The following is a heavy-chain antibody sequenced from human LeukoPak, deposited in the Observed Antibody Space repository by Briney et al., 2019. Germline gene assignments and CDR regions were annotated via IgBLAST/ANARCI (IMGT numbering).Heavy chain of an antibody. V-gene: IGHV3-7*01. J-gene: IGHJ6*02. Sequence: GGSLRLSCAASGFTFSSYWMSWVRQAPGKGLEWVANIKQDGSEKYYVDSVKGRLTISRDNAKNSLYLQMNSLRAEDTAVYYCAREITMVRGDYYGMDVWGQGTTVTVSS. D-gene: IGHD3-10*01. CDR2: IKQDGSEK. CDR1: GFTFSSYW. CDR3: AREITMVRGDYYGMDV.